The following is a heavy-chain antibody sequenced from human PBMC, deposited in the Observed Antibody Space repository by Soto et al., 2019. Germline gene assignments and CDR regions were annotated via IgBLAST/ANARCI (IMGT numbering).Heavy chain of an antibody. V-gene: IGHV1-2*02. J-gene: IGHJ4*02. D-gene: IGHD1-1*01. Sequence: GASVKVSCTASGYTFIDYFIQWVRQAPGQGLEWMGWINPSSGDTNYVQKFHGRVTMTRDTSISTAYMEVSRLRSDGTAVYYCARGLCWKDLGYWGQGTPVTVSS. CDR2: INPSSGDT. CDR3: ARGLCWKDLGY. CDR1: GYTFIDYF.